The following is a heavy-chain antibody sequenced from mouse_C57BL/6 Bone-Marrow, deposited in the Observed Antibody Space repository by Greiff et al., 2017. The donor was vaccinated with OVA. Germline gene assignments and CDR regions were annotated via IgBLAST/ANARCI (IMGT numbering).Heavy chain of an antibody. CDR2: INPNNGGT. J-gene: IGHJ3*01. CDR1: GYTFTDYN. CDR3: ARWGLTAQATSPFAY. Sequence: EVQLQQSGPELVKPGASVKIPCKASGYTFTDYNMAWVKQSHGKSLEWIGDINPNNGGTIYNQKFKGKATLTVDKSSSTAYMELRSLTSEDTAVYYCARWGLTAQATSPFAYWGQGTLVTVSA. V-gene: IGHV1-18*01. D-gene: IGHD3-2*02.